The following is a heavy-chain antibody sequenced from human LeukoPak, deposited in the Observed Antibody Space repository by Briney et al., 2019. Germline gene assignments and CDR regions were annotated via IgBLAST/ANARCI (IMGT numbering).Heavy chain of an antibody. CDR1: GFTFGSHW. CDR2: IKQDGSEK. Sequence: GGSLRLSCAASGFTFGSHWMSWVRQAPGKGLGSVANIKQDGSEKYYVDSVKDRFTISRDNAKNSVYLQMNSLRAEDTAVYYCARVGEAFYMDVWGKGTTVTVSS. D-gene: IGHD3-10*01. V-gene: IGHV3-7*01. CDR3: ARVGEAFYMDV. J-gene: IGHJ6*03.